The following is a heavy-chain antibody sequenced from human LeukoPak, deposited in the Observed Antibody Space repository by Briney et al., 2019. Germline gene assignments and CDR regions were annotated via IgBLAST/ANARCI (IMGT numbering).Heavy chain of an antibody. V-gene: IGHV5-51*01. J-gene: IGHJ3*02. CDR2: IYPGDSDT. CDR3: ASGAGIAAPGTYDAFDI. CDR1: GYSFTTYW. D-gene: IGHD6-13*01. Sequence: GESLKISCKGSGYSFTTYWIGWVRQMPGKGLESMGIIYPGDSDTKYSPSFQGQVTISADRSISTAYLQWSRLKASDTAMYYCASGAGIAAPGTYDAFDIWGQGTMVTVSS.